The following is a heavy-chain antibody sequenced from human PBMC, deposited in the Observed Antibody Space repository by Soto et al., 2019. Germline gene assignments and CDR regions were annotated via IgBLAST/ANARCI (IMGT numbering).Heavy chain of an antibody. CDR1: GFPFSNFG. Sequence: AGGSLRLSCAASGFPFSNFGIHWVRQAPGKGLEWVAVIWFDGSNKYYADSVKDRFTISRDNSKNTLYLQMNSLRADDTAVYYCARDGPPDYYGSGSSLYYYYGMDVWGQGTTVTVSS. J-gene: IGHJ6*02. CDR2: IWFDGSNK. CDR3: ARDGPPDYYGSGSSLYYYYGMDV. D-gene: IGHD3-10*01. V-gene: IGHV3-33*01.